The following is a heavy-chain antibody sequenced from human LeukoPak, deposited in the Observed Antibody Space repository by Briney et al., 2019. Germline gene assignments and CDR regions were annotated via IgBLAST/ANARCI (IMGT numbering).Heavy chain of an antibody. V-gene: IGHV1-8*01. J-gene: IGHJ6*02. CDR2: MNPNSGNT. Sequence: ASVKVSCKASGYTFTSYDINWVRQATGQGLEWMGWMNPNSGNTGYAQKFQGRVTMTRNTSISTAYIELSSLRSEDTAVYYCARGSSSWYVLAPMDVWGQGTTVTVSS. D-gene: IGHD6-13*01. CDR3: ARGSSSWYVLAPMDV. CDR1: GYTFTSYD.